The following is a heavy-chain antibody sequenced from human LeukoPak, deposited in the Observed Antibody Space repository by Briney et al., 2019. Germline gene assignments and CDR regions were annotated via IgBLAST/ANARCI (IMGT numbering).Heavy chain of an antibody. D-gene: IGHD2-21*01. CDR1: GYTFSDYY. J-gene: IGHJ4*02. V-gene: IGHV1-2*06. CDR2: IDPNSGGT. CDR3: ARDYYGGAFDY. Sequence: ASVKVSCKASGYTFSDYYIHWVRQAPGQGLEWMGRIDPNSGGTNYAQKFQGRVTLTRDTSISTAYVELSRLTSDDTALYYCARDYYGGAFDYWGQGILATVSS.